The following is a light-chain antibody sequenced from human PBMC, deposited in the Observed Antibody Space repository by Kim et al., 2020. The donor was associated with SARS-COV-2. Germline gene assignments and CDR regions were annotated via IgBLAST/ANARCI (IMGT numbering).Light chain of an antibody. J-gene: IGLJ3*02. Sequence: QSVLTQPPSVSGALGQRVTISCTGSSSNIGAVHEVHWYQQIPGTVPKLLIYGNTNRPSGVPDRFSASKSGTLASLAITGLQAEDEADYYCQSYDSRLSDSVFGGGTQLTVL. CDR2: GNT. CDR1: SSNIGAVHE. CDR3: QSYDSRLSDSV. V-gene: IGLV1-40*01.